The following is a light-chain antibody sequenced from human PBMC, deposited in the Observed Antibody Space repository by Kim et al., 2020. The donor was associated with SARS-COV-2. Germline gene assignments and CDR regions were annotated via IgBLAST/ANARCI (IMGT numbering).Light chain of an antibody. Sequence: QSVLTQPPSVSAAPGQKVTISCSGSSSNIANNYVSWYQHLPGTAPKVLIYDNNKRPSGIPDRFSGSKSGTSATLGISGLQTGDEADYYCATCDSSLRVVFGGGTQLTVL. CDR2: DNN. V-gene: IGLV1-51*01. CDR1: SSNIANNY. J-gene: IGLJ2*01. CDR3: ATCDSSLRVV.